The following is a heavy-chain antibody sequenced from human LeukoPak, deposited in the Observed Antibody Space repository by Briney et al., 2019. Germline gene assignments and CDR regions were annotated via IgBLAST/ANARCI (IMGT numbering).Heavy chain of an antibody. V-gene: IGHV4-34*01. CDR2: IKHEGIT. CDR1: GGSFSAYS. J-gene: IGHJ4*02. Sequence: PQTLSLTCLLYGGSFSAYSWSWIRQAPGKGWEWIGEIKHEGITNYNPCLKSRIRISVEASKNHFSRKLGSVTAADTAVCYCARGPRSWGSGSGPRDYFFDHWGQGTPVTVSS. D-gene: IGHD3-16*01. CDR3: ARGPRSWGSGSGPRDYFFDH.